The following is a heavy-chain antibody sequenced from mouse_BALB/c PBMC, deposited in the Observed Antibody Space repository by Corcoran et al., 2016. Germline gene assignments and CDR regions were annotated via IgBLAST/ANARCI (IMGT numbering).Heavy chain of an antibody. CDR2: ISYDGSN. Sequence: DVQLQESGPGLVKTSQSLSLTCSVTGYSITSGYYWNWIRQFPGNKLEWMGYISYDGSNNYNPSLKNRISITRDTYKNQFFLKLNSVTTEDTATYYCARNDYGSLYFDYWGQGTTLTVSS. CDR3: ARNDYGSLYFDY. D-gene: IGHD1-1*01. J-gene: IGHJ2*01. CDR1: GYSITSGYY. V-gene: IGHV3-6*02.